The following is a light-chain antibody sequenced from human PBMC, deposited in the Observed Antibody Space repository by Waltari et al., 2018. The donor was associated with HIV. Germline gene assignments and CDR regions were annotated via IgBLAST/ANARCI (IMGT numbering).Light chain of an antibody. V-gene: IGLV1-44*01. CDR3: AAWDDSLNGEVV. J-gene: IGLJ2*01. CDR1: NSNIGSNT. Sequence: QSVLTQPPSASGTPGQRVTISCSGRNSNIGSNTVNWYQQLQGTAPKLLIYGNTRRPSGFPDRFSGSKSGTSASLAISGLQSEDEADYYCAAWDDSLNGEVVFGGGTKLTVL. CDR2: GNT.